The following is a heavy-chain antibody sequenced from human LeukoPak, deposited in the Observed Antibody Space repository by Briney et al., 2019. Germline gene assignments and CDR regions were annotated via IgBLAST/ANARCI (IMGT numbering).Heavy chain of an antibody. CDR1: GGSFSGYY. Sequence: KPSETLSLTCAVYGGSFSGYYWSWIRQPPGKGLEWIGEINHSGSTNYNPSLKSRVTIPVDTSKNQFSLKLSSVTAADTAVYYCARSGRGSSDYWGQGTLVTVSS. V-gene: IGHV4-34*01. CDR2: INHSGST. CDR3: ARSGRGSSDY. J-gene: IGHJ4*02. D-gene: IGHD3-10*01.